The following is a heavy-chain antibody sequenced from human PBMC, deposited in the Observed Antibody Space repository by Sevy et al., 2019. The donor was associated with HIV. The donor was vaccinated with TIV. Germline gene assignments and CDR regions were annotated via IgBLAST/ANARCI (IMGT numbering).Heavy chain of an antibody. J-gene: IGHJ4*02. CDR1: GFTFSKYS. Sequence: GGSLRLSCAASGFTFSKYSMSWVRQPPGKGLGWVSTFSFGCGEINYEDSVKGRFTISRDNSKSSVYLQMNNLRPEDTAGYYCAREGCTKPHDYWCQGTLVTVSS. CDR2: FSFGCGEI. CDR3: AREGCTKPHDY. D-gene: IGHD2-8*01. V-gene: IGHV3-23*01.